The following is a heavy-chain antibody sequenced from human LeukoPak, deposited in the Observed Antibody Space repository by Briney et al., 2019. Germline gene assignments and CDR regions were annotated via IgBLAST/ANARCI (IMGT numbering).Heavy chain of an antibody. CDR3: AKDQRSPPYHYDRVFDY. D-gene: IGHD3-22*01. CDR2: ISGSGGST. Sequence: GGSLRLSCAASGFTFSSYAMSWVRQAPGKGLEWVSAISGSGGSTYYADSVKGRFTISRDNSKNTLYLQMNSLRAEDTAVYYCAKDQRSPPYHYDRVFDYWGQGTLVTVSS. J-gene: IGHJ4*02. V-gene: IGHV3-23*01. CDR1: GFTFSSYA.